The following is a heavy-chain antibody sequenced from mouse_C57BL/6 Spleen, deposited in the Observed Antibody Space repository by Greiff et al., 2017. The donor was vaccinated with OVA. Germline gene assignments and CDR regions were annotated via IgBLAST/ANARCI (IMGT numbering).Heavy chain of an antibody. Sequence: EVQLVESGGGLVQPGGSLSLSCAASGFTFTDYYMSWVRQPPGKALEWLGFIRNKANGYTTEYSASVKGRFTISRDNSQSILYLQMNALRAEDSATYYCARRDGYWFAYWGRGTLVTVSA. CDR2: IRNKANGYTT. J-gene: IGHJ3*01. CDR3: ARRDGYWFAY. CDR1: GFTFTDYY. D-gene: IGHD2-3*01. V-gene: IGHV7-3*01.